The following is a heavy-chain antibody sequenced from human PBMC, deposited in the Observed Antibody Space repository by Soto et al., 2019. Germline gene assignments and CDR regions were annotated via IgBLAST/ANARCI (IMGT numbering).Heavy chain of an antibody. CDR1: GGSISSSSYY. J-gene: IGHJ6*03. CDR3: NTRISGDGGYSRYYYYYMDV. Sequence: SETLSLTCTVSGGSISSSSYYWGWIRQPPGKGLEWIGSIYYSGSTYYNTSLKSRVTISVDTSKNQFSLKLSSVTAADTAVYYCNTRISGDGGYSRYYYYYMDVWGKGTTVTVSS. D-gene: IGHD6-13*01. V-gene: IGHV4-39*01. CDR2: IYYSGST.